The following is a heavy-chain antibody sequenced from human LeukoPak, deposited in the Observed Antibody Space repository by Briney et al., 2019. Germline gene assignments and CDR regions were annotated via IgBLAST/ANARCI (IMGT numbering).Heavy chain of an antibody. CDR3: ARTTTVTTSAFDI. V-gene: IGHV4-34*01. D-gene: IGHD4-17*01. CDR2: INHSGST. Sequence: SETLSLTFACYAGSFSGYYWTWLRQPPGKGLEWIGEINHSGSTNYSPSLKSRVTISVDTSKNQCSLKLNSVTVSDTAVYYCARTTTVTTSAFDIWGKGTMVTVSS. J-gene: IGHJ3*02. CDR1: AGSFSGYY.